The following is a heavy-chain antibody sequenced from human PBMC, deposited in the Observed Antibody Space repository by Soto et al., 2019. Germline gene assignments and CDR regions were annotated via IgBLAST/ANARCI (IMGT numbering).Heavy chain of an antibody. CDR3: AKVRSVFDWNYRYYYYGMDV. Sequence: QAGGSLRLSCAASGFTFSSYGMHWVRQAPGKGLEWVAVISYDGSNKYYADSVKGRFTISRDNSKNTLYLQMNSLRAEDTAVYYCAKVRSVFDWNYRYYYYGMDVWGQGTTVTVSS. CDR2: ISYDGSNK. V-gene: IGHV3-30*18. D-gene: IGHD1-7*01. J-gene: IGHJ6*02. CDR1: GFTFSSYG.